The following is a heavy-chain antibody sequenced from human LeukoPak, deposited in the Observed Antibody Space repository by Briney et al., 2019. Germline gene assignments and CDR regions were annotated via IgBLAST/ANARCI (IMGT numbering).Heavy chain of an antibody. CDR1: GGSISSGGY. V-gene: IGHV4-4*02. D-gene: IGHD1-26*01. Sequence: SQTLSLTCAVSGGSISSGGYWSWLRQPPGKGLEWIGQIYYIGSTNYNPSLESRVIMSLDKSTNQLSLRFNSVTAADTAVYYCARHGSYSLAFWGQGALVTVSS. J-gene: IGHJ4*02. CDR3: ARHGSYSLAF. CDR2: IYYIGST.